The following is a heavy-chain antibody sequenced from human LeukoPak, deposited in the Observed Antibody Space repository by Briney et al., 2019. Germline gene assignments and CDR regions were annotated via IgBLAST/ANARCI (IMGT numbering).Heavy chain of an antibody. CDR1: GFTFSSYW. Sequence: GGSLRLSCAASGFTFSSYWMTWVRQAPGKGLQWVANIKHDGSEGFYVGSVKGRFTISRDNAKNSVYLQMKSLRAEDTAAYYCARDQANYFDDSGFSTYWGQGTLVTVSS. V-gene: IGHV3-7*01. CDR3: ARDQANYFDDSGFSTY. CDR2: IKHDGSEG. J-gene: IGHJ4*02. D-gene: IGHD3-22*01.